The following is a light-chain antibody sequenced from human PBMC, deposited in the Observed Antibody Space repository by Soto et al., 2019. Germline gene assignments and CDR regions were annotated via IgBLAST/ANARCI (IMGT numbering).Light chain of an antibody. CDR2: DAS. CDR1: QSVSIY. J-gene: IGKJ5*01. Sequence: EIVLAQSPATPSLSPGERATLSCRASQSVSIYLAWYQQKPGQAPRLLIYDASNRATGIPARFSGSGSGTDFTLTISSLEPEEFAVYYCQQRSNWPPKITFGQGTRLEIK. CDR3: QQRSNWPPKIT. V-gene: IGKV3-11*01.